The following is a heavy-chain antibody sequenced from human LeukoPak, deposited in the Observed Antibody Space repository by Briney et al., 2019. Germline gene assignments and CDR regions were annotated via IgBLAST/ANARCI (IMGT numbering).Heavy chain of an antibody. CDR1: GVSVSSTSYY. CDR2: ISYSGNT. J-gene: IGHJ4*02. CDR3: ARYSSGWINYFDY. D-gene: IGHD6-19*01. Sequence: SETLSLTCTVSGVSVSSTSYYWGWFRQPPGKGLEWIGYISYSGNTNYNPSLKSRVTISVDTSKNQFSLEVTSVTAADTAVYYCARYSSGWINYFDYWGQGTLVTVSS. V-gene: IGHV4-61*01.